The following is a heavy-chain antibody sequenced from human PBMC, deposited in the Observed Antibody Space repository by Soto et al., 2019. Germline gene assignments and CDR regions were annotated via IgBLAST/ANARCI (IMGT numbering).Heavy chain of an antibody. D-gene: IGHD5-12*01. CDR1: GGSISSYY. CDR3: ARGFDLIDY. J-gene: IGHJ4*02. V-gene: IGHV4-59*01. CDR2: MDYSGST. Sequence: SETLSLTCTVSGGSISSYYWSWIRQPPGKGLEWIGSMDYSGSTNYNPSLKSRVTMSVDTSKNQFSLKLSSVTPADTAVYYCARGFDLIDYWGQGTLVTVSS.